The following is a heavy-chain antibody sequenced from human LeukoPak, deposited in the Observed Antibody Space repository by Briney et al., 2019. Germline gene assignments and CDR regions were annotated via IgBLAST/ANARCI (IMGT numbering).Heavy chain of an antibody. V-gene: IGHV3-30*03. CDR1: GFTFSSYG. Sequence: PGRSLRLSCAASGFTFSSYGMHWVRQAPGKGLEWVAVISYDGSNKYYADSVKGRFTISRDNSKNTLFLQMNSLGPEDTGVYYCARGEISVSTITFWGQGTLVTVSS. CDR2: ISYDGSNK. D-gene: IGHD5/OR15-5a*01. CDR3: ARGEISVSTITF. J-gene: IGHJ4*02.